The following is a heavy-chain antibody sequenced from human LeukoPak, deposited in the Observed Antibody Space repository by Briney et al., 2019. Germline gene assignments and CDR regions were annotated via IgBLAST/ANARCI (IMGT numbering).Heavy chain of an antibody. Sequence: SETLSLTCTVSGGSISNYYWSWIRQPPGEGLEWIGYIYYSGSTKYKPSLKSRVTISVDTSKNQFSLKLSSVTAADTAVYYCARDIGSGWYSTFDYWGQGTLVTVSS. CDR1: GGSISNYY. V-gene: IGHV4-59*12. J-gene: IGHJ4*02. CDR3: ARDIGSGWYSTFDY. D-gene: IGHD6-19*01. CDR2: IYYSGST.